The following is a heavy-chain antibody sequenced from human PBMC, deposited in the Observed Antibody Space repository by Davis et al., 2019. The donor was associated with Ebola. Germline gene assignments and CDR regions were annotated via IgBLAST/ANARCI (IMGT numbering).Heavy chain of an antibody. J-gene: IGHJ6*02. V-gene: IGHV1-18*04. CDR2: ISPYKGTT. Sequence: ASVKVSCKASGYTLTDYGITWVRQAPGQGLEWMGWISPYKGTTNYAQNLQGRVTMTTDTSTSTVYLELSSLRSDDSALYYCARLPYYDFLTGHYGLDVWGPGTTVTVSS. D-gene: IGHD3-9*01. CDR1: GYTLTDYG. CDR3: ARLPYYDFLTGHYGLDV.